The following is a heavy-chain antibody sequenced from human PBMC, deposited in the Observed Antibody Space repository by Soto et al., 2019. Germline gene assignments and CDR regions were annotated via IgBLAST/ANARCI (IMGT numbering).Heavy chain of an antibody. D-gene: IGHD3-22*01. V-gene: IGHV4-59*01. CDR2: IYYSGST. Sequence: QVQLQESGPGLVKPSETLSLTCTVSGGSISSYYWSWIRQPPGKGLEWIGYIYYSGSTNYNPSLKSRVTISVDTSKNQFSLKLSSVTAADTAVYYCARVGVDSSGYDAFDIWGQGTMVTVSS. CDR1: GGSISSYY. CDR3: ARVGVDSSGYDAFDI. J-gene: IGHJ3*02.